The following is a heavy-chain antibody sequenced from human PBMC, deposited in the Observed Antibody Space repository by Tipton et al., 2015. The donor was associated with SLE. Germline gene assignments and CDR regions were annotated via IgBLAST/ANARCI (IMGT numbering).Heavy chain of an antibody. CDR3: MDPYNYGPRDY. CDR1: GFTFRGSA. J-gene: IGHJ4*02. Sequence: SLRLSCAAPGFTFRGSAINWIRQASGKGLEWVGRVRSKANNYGTSYAASVTGRFTISRDDSKNMVYLQMNSLQSEDTAIYYCMDPYNYGPRDYWGQGTLVIVSA. V-gene: IGHV3-73*01. D-gene: IGHD5-18*01. CDR2: VRSKANNYGT.